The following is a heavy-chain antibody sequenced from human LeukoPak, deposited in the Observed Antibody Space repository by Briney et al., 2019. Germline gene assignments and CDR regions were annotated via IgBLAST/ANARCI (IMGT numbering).Heavy chain of an antibody. CDR3: AKLDYYDTH. CDR1: GFSFRTYA. J-gene: IGHJ4*02. D-gene: IGHD3-22*01. CDR2: ISGSGATT. Sequence: GGSLRLSCAASGFSFRTYAMTWVRQAPGKGLEWVSSISGSGATTYNADPLKGRFTISRDNSKNTLYPQMNSLRAEDMAVYFCAKLDYYDTHWGQGTLVTVSS. V-gene: IGHV3-23*01.